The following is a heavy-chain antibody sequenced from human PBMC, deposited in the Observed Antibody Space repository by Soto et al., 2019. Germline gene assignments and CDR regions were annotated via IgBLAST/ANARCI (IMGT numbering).Heavy chain of an antibody. Sequence: SETLSLTCTVSGGSISSYYWSWIRQPPGKGLEWIGYIYYSGSTNYNPSLKSRVTISVDTSKNQFSLKLSSVTAADTAVYYCARGRYSGYDPYYFDYWGQGTLVTVSS. V-gene: IGHV4-59*01. J-gene: IGHJ4*02. CDR3: ARGRYSGYDPYYFDY. CDR2: IYYSGST. CDR1: GGSISSYY. D-gene: IGHD5-12*01.